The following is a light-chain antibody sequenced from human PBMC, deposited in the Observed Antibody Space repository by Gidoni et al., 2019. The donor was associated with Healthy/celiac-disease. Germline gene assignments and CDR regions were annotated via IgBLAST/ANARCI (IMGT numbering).Light chain of an antibody. V-gene: IGKV3-15*01. CDR1: QSVSSN. CDR3: QQYNNWPPT. Sequence: IVMTQSPATLSVSPGERATLSCSASQSVSSNLAWYQQKPGQAPRLLIYGASTRATGIPARFSGSGSGTEFTLTISSLQSEDFAVYYCQQYNNWPPTFGQGTKLEIK. CDR2: GAS. J-gene: IGKJ2*01.